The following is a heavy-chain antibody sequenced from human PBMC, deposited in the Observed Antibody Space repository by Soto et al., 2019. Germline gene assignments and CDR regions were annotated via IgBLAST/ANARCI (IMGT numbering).Heavy chain of an antibody. Sequence: QVQLVKSGGGGFKLGRSLTLSCAPSELPFTTCGLNWFLQPPARGLEGVALISHDGSNKYYAKSVKGRFTISRDNSKNTLNLQMNSLRAEDTAVYYCASNYYDFWSGYYDYYYLDVWGKGTTVTVSS. D-gene: IGHD3-3*01. J-gene: IGHJ6*03. CDR2: ISHDGSNK. CDR1: ELPFTTCG. V-gene: IGHV3-30*03. CDR3: ASNYYDFWSGYYDYYYLDV.